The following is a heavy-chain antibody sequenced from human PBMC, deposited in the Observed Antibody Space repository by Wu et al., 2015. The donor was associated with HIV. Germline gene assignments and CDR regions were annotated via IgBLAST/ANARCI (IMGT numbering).Heavy chain of an antibody. Sequence: QAQLVQSGPEAKRPGASVKVSCKASGYTFTSYGISWVRQAPGQGLEWMGWISAYDSNTDYAQNLQGRVTMTTDTSTNTAYMELRSLRFDDTAVYYCVRDQQWPSTYYYYYGMDVWGQGTTVTVSS. V-gene: IGHV1-18*01. D-gene: IGHD6-19*01. CDR2: ISAYDSNT. CDR3: VRDQQWPSTYYYYYGMDV. CDR1: GYTFTSYG. J-gene: IGHJ6*02.